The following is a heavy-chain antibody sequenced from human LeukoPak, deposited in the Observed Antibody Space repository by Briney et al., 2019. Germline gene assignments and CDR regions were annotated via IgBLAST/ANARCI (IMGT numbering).Heavy chain of an antibody. V-gene: IGHV4-34*01. D-gene: IGHD3-10*01. CDR1: GGPFSGYF. Sequence: SETLSLTCAVSGGPFSGYFWSWIRQSSGKGLEWIGDIHNSGTTNYNPSLNSRVTISEDTSKNQFYLNLSSVTAADTAVYYCARRYYYNLGSFPFDFWGQGTLVTVSS. J-gene: IGHJ4*02. CDR3: ARRYYYNLGSFPFDF. CDR2: IHNSGTT.